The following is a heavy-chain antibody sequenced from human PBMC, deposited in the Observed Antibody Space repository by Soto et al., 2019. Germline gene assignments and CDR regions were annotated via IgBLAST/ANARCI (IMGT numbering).Heavy chain of an antibody. CDR2: INPNSGGT. Sequence: ASVKVSCKASGYTFTGYYMHWVRQAPGQGLEWMGWINPNSGGTNYAQKFQGRVTMTRDTSISTAYMELSRLRSDDTAVYYCARDGVVTAANYYGMDVCGQGTTLTVSS. D-gene: IGHD2-2*01. CDR3: ARDGVVTAANYYGMDV. CDR1: GYTFTGYY. J-gene: IGHJ6*02. V-gene: IGHV1-2*02.